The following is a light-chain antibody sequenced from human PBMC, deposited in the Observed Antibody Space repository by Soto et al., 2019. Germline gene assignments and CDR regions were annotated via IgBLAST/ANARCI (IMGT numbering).Light chain of an antibody. CDR1: SSDVGGYNY. CDR3: SAYTSRSTHVV. CDR2: EVS. J-gene: IGLJ2*01. Sequence: QSALTQPASVSGSPGQSITISCTGTSSDVGGYNYVSWYQQHPGKAPKLMIYEVSNRPSGVSNRFSGSKSGNTASLTISGLRAEDEADYYCSAYTSRSTHVVFGGGTQLTVL. V-gene: IGLV2-14*01.